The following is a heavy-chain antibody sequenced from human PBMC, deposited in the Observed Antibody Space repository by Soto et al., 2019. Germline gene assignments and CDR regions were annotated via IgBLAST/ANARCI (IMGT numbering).Heavy chain of an antibody. J-gene: IGHJ4*02. CDR1: GFTFSNAW. Sequence: GGSLRLSCAASGFTFSNAWMSWVRQAPGKGLEWVGRIKSKTDGGTTDYAAPVKGRFTISRDDSKNTLYLQMNSLKTEDTAVYYCEAHDYGDFYYFDYWGQGTLVTVSS. V-gene: IGHV3-15*01. CDR2: IKSKTDGGTT. CDR3: EAHDYGDFYYFDY. D-gene: IGHD4-17*01.